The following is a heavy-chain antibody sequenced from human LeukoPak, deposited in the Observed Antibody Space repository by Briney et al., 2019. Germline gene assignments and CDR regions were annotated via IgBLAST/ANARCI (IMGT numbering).Heavy chain of an antibody. CDR2: ISGSGGST. D-gene: IGHD3-10*01. J-gene: IGHJ4*02. Sequence: SGGSLRLSCAASGFTFSSYAMSWVRQAPGKGLEWVSAISGSGGSTYYADSVKGRFTISRDNSKNTLYLQMNSLRAEDEAVYYCAKDMDTYYYGSGGLRIFDYWGQGTLVTVSS. CDR1: GFTFSSYA. V-gene: IGHV3-23*01. CDR3: AKDMDTYYYGSGGLRIFDY.